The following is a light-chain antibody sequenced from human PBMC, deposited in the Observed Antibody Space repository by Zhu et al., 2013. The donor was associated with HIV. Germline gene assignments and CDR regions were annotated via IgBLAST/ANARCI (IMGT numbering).Light chain of an antibody. J-gene: IGKJ2*03. CDR2: GAS. CDR3: QQYGSSPRS. CDR1: QSVIANY. Sequence: EIVLTQSPATLSLSPGERATLSCRASQSVIANYLAWYQQKPGQAPRVLIYGASNRATGIPDRFSGSGSGTDFSLTISRLQPEDFAVYYCQQYGSSPRSFGQGTRLEIK. V-gene: IGKV3-20*01.